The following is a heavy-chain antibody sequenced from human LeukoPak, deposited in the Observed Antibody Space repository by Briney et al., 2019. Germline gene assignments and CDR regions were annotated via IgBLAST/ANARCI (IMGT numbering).Heavy chain of an antibody. J-gene: IGHJ3*02. CDR3: ARDEPRRAFDI. CDR2: ISYDGSNK. V-gene: IGHV3-30-3*01. Sequence: GGSLRLSCAASGFTFSSYAMHWVRQAPGKRLEWVAVISYDGSNKYYADSVKGRFTIFRDNAKNSLYLQMNSLRAEDTAVYYCARDEPRRAFDIWGQGTMVTVSS. CDR1: GFTFSSYA.